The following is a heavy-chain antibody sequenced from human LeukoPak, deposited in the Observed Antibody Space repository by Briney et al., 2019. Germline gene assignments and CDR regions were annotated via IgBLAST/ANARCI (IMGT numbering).Heavy chain of an antibody. CDR2: TNPSGGST. CDR3: ARAGIAVAEFDY. V-gene: IGHV1-46*01. D-gene: IGHD6-19*01. Sequence: ASVKVSCKASGYTFTGYYMHWVRQAPGQGLEWMGITNPSGGSTSYAQKFQGRVTMTRDTSTSTVYMELSSLRSEDTAVYYCARAGIAVAEFDYWGQGTLVTVSS. J-gene: IGHJ4*02. CDR1: GYTFTGYY.